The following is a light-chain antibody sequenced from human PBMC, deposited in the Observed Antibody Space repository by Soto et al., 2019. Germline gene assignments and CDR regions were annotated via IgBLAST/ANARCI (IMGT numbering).Light chain of an antibody. CDR2: AND. V-gene: IGLV1-44*01. Sequence: QSVLTQPPSASRTPGQRVTIPCSGSSSDIGSNSVNWYQQLPGAAPRLLIYANDHRPSGVPDRFSASKSGTSASLAIRGVRSEDEALYYCATWSDSLKGWVFGGGTQLTVL. CDR1: SSDIGSNS. J-gene: IGLJ3*02. CDR3: ATWSDSLKGWV.